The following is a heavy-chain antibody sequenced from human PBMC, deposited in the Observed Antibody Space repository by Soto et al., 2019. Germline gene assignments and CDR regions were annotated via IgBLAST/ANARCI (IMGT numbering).Heavy chain of an antibody. CDR1: GFTFSSYW. CDR3: ARYGQMITFGGVIVGPSFDY. CDR2: IKQEGSAK. Sequence: GGSLRLSCAASGFTFSSYWMSWVRQAPGKGLEWVANIKQEGSAKHYVDSVKGPFTISRDNAKNLLYLKMNSLRAEDTAVYYCARYGQMITFGGVIVGPSFDYWGQGTLVTVSS. J-gene: IGHJ4*02. D-gene: IGHD3-16*02. V-gene: IGHV3-7*01.